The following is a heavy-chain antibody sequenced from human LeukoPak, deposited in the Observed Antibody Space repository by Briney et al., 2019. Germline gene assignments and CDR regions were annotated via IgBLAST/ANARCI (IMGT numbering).Heavy chain of an antibody. V-gene: IGHV4-39*01. CDR2: GCYSRPT. CDR1: GGSISSISYY. J-gene: IGHJ1*01. D-gene: IGHD5-24*01. CDR3: VRHFSEDGYNASPFQH. Sequence: SETLSLTCSVSGGSISSISYYWSWIRQPPGKGLEWIGSGCYSRPTYYKTSLRSRVTISLDTAKNQISLKLTSVTAADTAVYYCVRHFSEDGYNASPFQHWGQGTLVTVSS.